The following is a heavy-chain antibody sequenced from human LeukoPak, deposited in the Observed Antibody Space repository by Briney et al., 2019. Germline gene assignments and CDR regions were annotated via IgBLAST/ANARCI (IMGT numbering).Heavy chain of an antibody. CDR3: ARGEWSSSPFDY. CDR2: ISSSSSYI. J-gene: IGHJ4*02. CDR1: GFTFSSYS. V-gene: IGHV3-21*01. Sequence: GGSLRLSCAASGFTFSSYSLNWVRQAPGKGLEWVSFISSSSSYIYYADSVKGRFTISRDNPRKSLYLQMNSLRADDTAVYYCARGEWSSSPFDYWGQGTLVTVSS. D-gene: IGHD6-6*01.